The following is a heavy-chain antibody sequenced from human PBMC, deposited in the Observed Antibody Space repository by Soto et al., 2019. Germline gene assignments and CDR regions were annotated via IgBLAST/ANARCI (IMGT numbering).Heavy chain of an antibody. D-gene: IGHD3-22*01. J-gene: IGHJ4*02. Sequence: SATLSLTCTVSGGSISSGGYYWSWIRQHPGKGLEWIGYIYYSGSTYYNPSLKSRVTISVDTSKNQFSLKLSSVTAADTAVYYCARRESSGYYYGYSFDHWGQGTLVTVAS. CDR2: IYYSGST. CDR3: ARRESSGYYYGYSFDH. CDR1: GGSISSGGYY. V-gene: IGHV4-31*03.